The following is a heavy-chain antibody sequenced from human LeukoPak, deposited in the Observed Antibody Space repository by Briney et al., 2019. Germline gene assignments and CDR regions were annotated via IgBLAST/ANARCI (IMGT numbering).Heavy chain of an antibody. CDR3: ARSSTGCPDY. V-gene: IGHV3-64D*06. Sequence: GGSLRLSCAASGFTFSSYAMHWVRQAPGKGLDYVSTISGNGAGTDYADSVKGRFTISRDTSNTLYLQMTSLRVEDTAVHYCARSSTGCPDYWGQGTLVTVSS. CDR2: ISGNGAGT. J-gene: IGHJ4*02. D-gene: IGHD2-2*01. CDR1: GFTFSSYA.